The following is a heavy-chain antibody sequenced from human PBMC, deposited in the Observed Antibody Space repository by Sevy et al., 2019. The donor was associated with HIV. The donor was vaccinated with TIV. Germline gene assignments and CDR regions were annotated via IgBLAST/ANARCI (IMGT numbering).Heavy chain of an antibody. CDR1: GDSISSSPYY. V-gene: IGHV4-39*01. Sequence: SETLSLSCTVSGDSISSSPYYWGWIRQCHGKGLEWIGSIYYSGSAYYNPSLKSRVPISVDTSKNQFSLKLNSVTAADTAVYYCARQVGQLRFFDWSPGYFDYWGQGILVTVSS. CDR2: IYYSGSA. CDR3: ARQVGQLRFFDWSPGYFDY. D-gene: IGHD3-9*01. J-gene: IGHJ4*02.